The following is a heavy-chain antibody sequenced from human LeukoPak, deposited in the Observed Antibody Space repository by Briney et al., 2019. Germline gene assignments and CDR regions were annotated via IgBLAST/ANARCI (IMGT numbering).Heavy chain of an antibody. J-gene: IGHJ4*02. Sequence: GGSLRLSCEVSGFPFSSHAMSWVRQAPGRGLEWVSGISISADMTYYADSVQGRFIISRDNSKNTLYLQMDSLKVEDTAVYYWANGEVPKDYWGQGTLVTVSS. CDR3: ANGEVPKDY. V-gene: IGHV3-23*01. CDR2: ISISADMT. D-gene: IGHD3-10*01. CDR1: GFPFSSHA.